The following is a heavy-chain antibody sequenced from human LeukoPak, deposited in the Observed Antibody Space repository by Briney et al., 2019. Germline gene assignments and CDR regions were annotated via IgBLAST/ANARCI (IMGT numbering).Heavy chain of an antibody. Sequence: APVKVSCKASGYTFTSYGISWVRQAPGQGLEWMGWISAYNGNTNYAQKLQGRVTMTTDTSTSTAYLELRSLRSDDTAVYYCARDPLPSRYGEIPDYWGQGTLVTVSS. V-gene: IGHV1-18*01. D-gene: IGHD3-9*01. CDR3: ARDPLPSRYGEIPDY. CDR1: GYTFTSYG. CDR2: ISAYNGNT. J-gene: IGHJ4*02.